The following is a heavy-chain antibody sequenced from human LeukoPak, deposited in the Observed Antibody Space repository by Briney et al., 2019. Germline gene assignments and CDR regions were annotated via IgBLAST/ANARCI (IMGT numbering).Heavy chain of an antibody. CDR2: IKQDGSEK. D-gene: IGHD3-10*01. Sequence: PGGSLRLSCAASGFTFSYYWMHWVRQAPGKGLEWVANIKQDGSEKYYVDSVKGRFTVSRDNAKNSLYLQMNSLRAEDTAVFYCARGGMVRRVMGAFDIWGQGTLVTVSS. J-gene: IGHJ3*02. CDR1: GFTFSYYW. V-gene: IGHV3-7*01. CDR3: ARGGMVRRVMGAFDI.